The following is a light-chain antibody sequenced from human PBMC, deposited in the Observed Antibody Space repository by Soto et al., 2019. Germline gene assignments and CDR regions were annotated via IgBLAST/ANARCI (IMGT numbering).Light chain of an antibody. Sequence: EIVLTQSPATLSLSPGERATVSCRASQSVSSYFAWYQQKPGRALRLLIDGASTRATGIPDRFSGSGSGTDFTLTISRLEPEDVAVYYCQQYEAVVTFGQGTKVDI. CDR2: GAS. V-gene: IGKV3-20*01. J-gene: IGKJ1*01. CDR3: QQYEAVVT. CDR1: QSVSSY.